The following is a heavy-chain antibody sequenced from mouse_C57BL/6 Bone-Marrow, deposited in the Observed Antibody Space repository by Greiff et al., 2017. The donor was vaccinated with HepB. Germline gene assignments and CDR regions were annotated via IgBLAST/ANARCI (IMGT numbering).Heavy chain of an antibody. D-gene: IGHD2-4*01. J-gene: IGHJ3*01. CDR2: IYPRSGNT. V-gene: IGHV1-81*01. CDR3: ANLYYDYDVGDY. Sequence: QVQLQQSGAELARPGASVKLSCKASGYTFTSYGISWVKQRTGQGLEWIGEIYPRSGNTYYNEKFKGKATLTADKSSSTAYMELRSLTSEDSAVYFCANLYYDYDVGDYWGQGTLVTVSA. CDR1: GYTFTSYG.